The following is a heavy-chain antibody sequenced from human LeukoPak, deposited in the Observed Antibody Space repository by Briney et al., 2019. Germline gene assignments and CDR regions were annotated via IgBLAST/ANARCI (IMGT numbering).Heavy chain of an antibody. J-gene: IGHJ4*02. Sequence: PGGSLRLSCAASGFTFSSYAMHWVRQAPGKGLEWVSGISWNSGSIGYADSVKGRFTISRDNAKNSLYLQMNSLRAEDTALYYCAKGYGGYWGQGTLVTVSS. CDR2: ISWNSGSI. CDR3: AKGYGGY. CDR1: GFTFSSYA. D-gene: IGHD3-10*01. V-gene: IGHV3-9*01.